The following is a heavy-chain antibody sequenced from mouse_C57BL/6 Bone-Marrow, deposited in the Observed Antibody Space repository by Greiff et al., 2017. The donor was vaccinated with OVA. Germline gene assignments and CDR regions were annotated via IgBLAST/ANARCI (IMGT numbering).Heavy chain of an antibody. D-gene: IGHD1-1*01. V-gene: IGHV1-62-2*01. J-gene: IGHJ2*01. CDR1: GSTFTEYT. CDR3: ARHGLYYYGSSPYFDY. CDR2: FYPGSGSI. Sequence: VQGVESGAELVKPGASVKLSCKASGSTFTEYTINWVKQRSGQGLEWIGWFYPGSGSIKYNEKFKDKAKLTADKSSSTVYMELSRLTSEDSAVYFCARHGLYYYGSSPYFDYWGQGTTLTVSS.